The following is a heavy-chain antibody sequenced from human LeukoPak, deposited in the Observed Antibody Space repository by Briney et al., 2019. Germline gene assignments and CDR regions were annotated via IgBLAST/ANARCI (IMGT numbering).Heavy chain of an antibody. CDR2: INAGNGNT. V-gene: IGHV1-3*01. CDR3: ARGYPRWAFDI. J-gene: IGHJ3*02. CDR1: GYTFTSYA. Sequence: ASVKVSCKASGYTFTSYAMHWVRQAPGQRLEWMGWINAGNGNTKYSQKFQGKVTITRDTSASTAYMELSSLRSEDTAVYYCARGYPRWAFDIWGQGTMVTVSS. D-gene: IGHD5-18*01.